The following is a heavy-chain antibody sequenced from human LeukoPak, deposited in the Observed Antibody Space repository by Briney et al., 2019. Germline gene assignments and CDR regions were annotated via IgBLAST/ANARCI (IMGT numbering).Heavy chain of an antibody. Sequence: PGGSLRLSCAASGFTFSSYWMSWVRQAPGKGLEWVANIKQDGSEKYYVDSVKGRFTISRDNAKNSLYLQMNSLKTEDTAVYYCTTEYSSSSGDYWGQGTLVTVSS. CDR1: GFTFSSYW. V-gene: IGHV3-7*03. J-gene: IGHJ4*02. D-gene: IGHD6-6*01. CDR2: IKQDGSEK. CDR3: TTEYSSSSGDY.